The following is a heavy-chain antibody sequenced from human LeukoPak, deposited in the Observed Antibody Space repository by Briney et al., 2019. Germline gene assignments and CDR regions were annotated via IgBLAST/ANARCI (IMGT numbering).Heavy chain of an antibody. Sequence: PGGSLRLSCAASGFIFNSHAITWVRQAPGKGLEWVSAISGSGGTTYYADSVKGRFTISRDNSKNTLYLQMNSLRPEDTAVYYCAPSPRVAVGFYWGQGALVTVSS. CDR2: ISGSGGTT. CDR3: APSPRVAVGFY. V-gene: IGHV3-23*01. D-gene: IGHD6-19*01. CDR1: GFIFNSHA. J-gene: IGHJ4*02.